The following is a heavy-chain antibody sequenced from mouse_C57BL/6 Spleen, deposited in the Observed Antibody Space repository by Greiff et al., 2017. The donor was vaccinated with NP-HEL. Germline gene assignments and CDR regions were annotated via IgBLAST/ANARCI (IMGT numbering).Heavy chain of an antibody. D-gene: IGHD1-1*01. V-gene: IGHV3-6*01. CDR1: GYSITSGYY. CDR3: ARDHYYGSSYGGYFDV. CDR2: ISYDGSN. J-gene: IGHJ1*03. Sequence: EVQLVESGPGLVKPSQSLSLTCSVTGYSITSGYYWNWIRQFPGNKLEWMGYISYDGSNNYNPSLKNRISITRDTSKNQFFLKLNSLTTEDTATYYWARDHYYGSSYGGYFDVWGTGTTVTVSS.